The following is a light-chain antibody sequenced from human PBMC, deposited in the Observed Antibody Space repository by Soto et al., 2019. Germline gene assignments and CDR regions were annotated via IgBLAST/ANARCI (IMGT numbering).Light chain of an antibody. CDR1: QSVSNNY. CDR2: GAS. V-gene: IGKV3-20*01. Sequence: EIVLTQSPGTLSLSPGERATLSCRASQSVSNNYLAWYQQKPGQAPRLLIYGASIRDTGIPDSFSGSGSGTDFTLTIIRLEPEDFAVYYCQQYGSSPWTFGQGTKVDIK. CDR3: QQYGSSPWT. J-gene: IGKJ1*01.